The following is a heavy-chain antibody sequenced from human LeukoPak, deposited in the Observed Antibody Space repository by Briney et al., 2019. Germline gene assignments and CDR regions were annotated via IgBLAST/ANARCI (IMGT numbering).Heavy chain of an antibody. J-gene: IGHJ4*02. V-gene: IGHV3-7*03. CDR2: IKQDGSEK. CDR1: GFTFSGYA. Sequence: GGSLRLSCAASGFTFSGYAMSWVRQAPGKGLKWVAIIKQDGSEKYYVDSVKGRFTISRDNAQNSLYLQMNSLRAEDTAIYYCATSTAAAGTDWGQGTLVTVSS. CDR3: ATSTAAAGTD. D-gene: IGHD6-13*01.